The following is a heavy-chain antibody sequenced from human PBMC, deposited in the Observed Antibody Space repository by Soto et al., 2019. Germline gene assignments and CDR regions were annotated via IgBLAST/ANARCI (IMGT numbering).Heavy chain of an antibody. CDR1: GGTFSSYA. J-gene: IGHJ6*02. CDR3: ARGIVVVPAAINYGMDA. D-gene: IGHD2-2*01. CDR2: IIPIFGTA. V-gene: IGHV1-69*13. Sequence: SVKVSCKASGGTFSSYAISWVRQAPGQGLEWMGGIIPIFGTANYAQKFQGRVTITADESTSTAYMELSSLRSEDTAVYYCARGIVVVPAAINYGMDAWGQGTTVTVS.